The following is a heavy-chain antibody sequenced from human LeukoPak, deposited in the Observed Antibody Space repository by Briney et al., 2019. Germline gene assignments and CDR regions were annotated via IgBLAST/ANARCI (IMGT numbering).Heavy chain of an antibody. D-gene: IGHD3-10*01. V-gene: IGHV1-18*01. CDR1: GYTFTSYG. Sequence: ASVKVSCKASGYTFTSYGISWVRQAPGQGLEWMGWISAYNGNTNYAQKLQGRVTMTTDTSTSTAHMELRSLRSDDTAVYYCARDNRITMVRGVIGWFDPWGQGTLVTVSS. J-gene: IGHJ5*02. CDR3: ARDNRITMVRGVIGWFDP. CDR2: ISAYNGNT.